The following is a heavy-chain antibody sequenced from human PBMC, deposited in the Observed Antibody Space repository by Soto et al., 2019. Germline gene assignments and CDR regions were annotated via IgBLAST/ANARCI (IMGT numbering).Heavy chain of an antibody. Sequence: QVQLVESGGGVVQPGRSLRLSCAASGFTFSSYAMHWVRQAPGKGLEWVAVISYDGSNKYYADSVKGRFTISRDNSKNALYLQMNSLRAEDTAGYYCARDLGDFSGYLDYWGQGTLVTVSS. CDR3: ARDLGDFSGYLDY. CDR1: GFTFSSYA. V-gene: IGHV3-30-3*01. CDR2: ISYDGSNK. J-gene: IGHJ4*02. D-gene: IGHD3-22*01.